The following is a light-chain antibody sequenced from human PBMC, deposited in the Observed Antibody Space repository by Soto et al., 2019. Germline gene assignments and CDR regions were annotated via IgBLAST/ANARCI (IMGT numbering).Light chain of an antibody. V-gene: IGKV3-15*01. CDR2: GAS. Sequence: EVVMTQSPATLSVSPGEGVSLSCRASQSVASDVAWYQQRPGQAPRLLIYGASTRATGIPARFSGSGSGTEFTLTITSLQSEDFATYYCQQYNDWPPLTFGGGTRVDIK. CDR3: QQYNDWPPLT. CDR1: QSVASD. J-gene: IGKJ4*01.